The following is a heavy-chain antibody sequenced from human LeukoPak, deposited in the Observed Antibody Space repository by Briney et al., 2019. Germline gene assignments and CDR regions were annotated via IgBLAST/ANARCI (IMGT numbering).Heavy chain of an antibody. D-gene: IGHD6-19*01. CDR1: GFIVSGDF. Sequence: PGGSLRLSCAASGFIVSGDFMSWVRQAPGKGLEWVSVIYSDGSTYYADSVKGRFTISRDNSKNTLDLQMTGLRAEDTAVYYCASSATYSSGWFFDYWGQGTLVTVSS. V-gene: IGHV3-53*01. J-gene: IGHJ4*02. CDR3: ASSATYSSGWFFDY. CDR2: IYSDGST.